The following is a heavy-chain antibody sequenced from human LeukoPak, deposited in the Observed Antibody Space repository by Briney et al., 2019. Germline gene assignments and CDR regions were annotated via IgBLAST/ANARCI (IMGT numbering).Heavy chain of an antibody. CDR3: AKDIRYCSGGSCYTLGTFDY. V-gene: IGHV3-30*04. D-gene: IGHD2-15*01. Sequence: GGSLRLSCAASGFTFSSYAVHWVRQAPAKGLEWVAVISYDGTYKFYADSVKGRFTISRDNSKNTLYLQMNSLRAEDTAVYYCAKDIRYCSGGSCYTLGTFDYWGQGTLVTVSS. CDR1: GFTFSSYA. CDR2: ISYDGTYK. J-gene: IGHJ4*02.